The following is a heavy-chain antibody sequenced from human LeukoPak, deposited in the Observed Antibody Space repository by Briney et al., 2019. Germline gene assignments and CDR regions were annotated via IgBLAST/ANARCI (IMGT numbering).Heavy chain of an antibody. CDR3: ARGRGSSWYWFDY. V-gene: IGHV4-4*07. D-gene: IGHD6-13*01. CDR2: IYNTGST. CDR1: GDFISYY. Sequence: SETLSLTYTVSGDFISYYWTWIRQPAGKGLEWIGRIYNTGSTNYNPSLKSRVTMSVDTSKKQFSLKLTSVTAADSGVYYCARGRGSSWYWFDYWGQGILVTVSS. J-gene: IGHJ4*02.